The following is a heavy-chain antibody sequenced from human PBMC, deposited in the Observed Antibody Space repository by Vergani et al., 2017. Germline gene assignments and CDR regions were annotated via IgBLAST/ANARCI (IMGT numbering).Heavy chain of an antibody. CDR2: IDHTGRP. V-gene: IGHV4-34*01. J-gene: IGHJ6*03. D-gene: IGHD4-11*01. Sequence: QVQLQQWGGGLLKPSETLSLTCVVHGGSFTSYHWTWIRQSPGEVLEWVGDIDHTGRPDYNPSLKSRLTMSVDKYRNQFSLTLNSVTATDTAIYFCARVNTETNGHLYYYYYIDVLGQGTAVTVS. CDR1: GGSFTSYH. CDR3: ARVNTETNGHLYYYYYIDV.